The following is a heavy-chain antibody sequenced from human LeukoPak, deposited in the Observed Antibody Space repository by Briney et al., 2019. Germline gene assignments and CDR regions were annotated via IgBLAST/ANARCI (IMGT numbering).Heavy chain of an antibody. CDR3: AKRSSYSSGYYGDY. Sequence: GGSLRLSCPASGFTFSAYAMSWVRQAPGKGPEWVSAISGSDGTIYYADSVKGRFTVSRDNSKNTLYLQMNSLRAEDSAIYYCAKRSSYSSGYYGDYWGQGTLVTVSS. CDR1: GFTFSAYA. V-gene: IGHV3-23*01. D-gene: IGHD6-19*01. CDR2: ISGSDGTI. J-gene: IGHJ4*02.